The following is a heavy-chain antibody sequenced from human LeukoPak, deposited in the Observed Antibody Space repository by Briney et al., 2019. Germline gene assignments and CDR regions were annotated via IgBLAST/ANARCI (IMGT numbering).Heavy chain of an antibody. CDR3: ARWVRGVITWFDP. CDR2: IYYSGST. D-gene: IGHD3-10*01. V-gene: IGHV4-59*01. J-gene: IGHJ5*02. CDR1: SGFISSNY. Sequence: PSETLSLTCTVSSGFISSNYWSWIRQPPGKGLEWIGYIYYSGSTNYNPSLKSRVTISVDTSKNQFSLKLSSVTAADTAVYYCARWVRGVITWFDPWGQGTLVTVSS.